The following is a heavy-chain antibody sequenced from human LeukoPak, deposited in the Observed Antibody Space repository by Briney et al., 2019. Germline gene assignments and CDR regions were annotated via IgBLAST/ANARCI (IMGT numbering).Heavy chain of an antibody. D-gene: IGHD3-3*01. J-gene: IGHJ3*02. CDR1: GFTFSSYS. Sequence: GGSLRLSCAASGFTFSSYSMNWVRQAPGKGLEWVAVISYDGSNKYYADSVKGRFTISRDNSKNTLYLQMNSLRAEDTAVYYCARVAIFGVVNPLMWAFDIWGQGTMVTVSS. CDR3: ARVAIFGVVNPLMWAFDI. V-gene: IGHV3-30*03. CDR2: ISYDGSNK.